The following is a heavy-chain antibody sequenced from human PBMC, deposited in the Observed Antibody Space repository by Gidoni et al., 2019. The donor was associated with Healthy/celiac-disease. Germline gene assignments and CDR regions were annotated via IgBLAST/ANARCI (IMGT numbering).Heavy chain of an antibody. CDR3: ARDLYDFWSGYYKEMRGYYYGMDV. D-gene: IGHD3-3*01. Sequence: EVQLVESGGGLVQPGGSLRLSCAASGFTFRSYELNWVRQAPGKGLEWVSYISSSGSTIYYADSVKGRFTISRDNAKNSLYLQMNSLRAEDTAVYYCARDLYDFWSGYYKEMRGYYYGMDVWGQGTTVTVSS. V-gene: IGHV3-48*03. CDR1: GFTFRSYE. CDR2: ISSSGSTI. J-gene: IGHJ6*02.